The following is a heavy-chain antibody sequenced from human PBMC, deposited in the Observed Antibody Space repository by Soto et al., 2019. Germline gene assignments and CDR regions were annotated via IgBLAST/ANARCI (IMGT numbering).Heavy chain of an antibody. CDR3: AKGSTVTTTVEFDY. CDR2: IIPIFGTA. V-gene: IGHV1-69*13. J-gene: IGHJ4*02. D-gene: IGHD4-17*01. Sequence: ASVKVSCKASGGTFSSYAISWVRQAPGQGLEWMGGIIPIFGTANYAQKFQGRVTITADESTSTAYMELNSLRAEDTAVFYCAKGSTVTTTVEFDYWGQGTLVTVSS. CDR1: GGTFSSYA.